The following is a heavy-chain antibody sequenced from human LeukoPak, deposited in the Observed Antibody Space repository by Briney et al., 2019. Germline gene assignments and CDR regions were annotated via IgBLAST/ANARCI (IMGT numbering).Heavy chain of an antibody. D-gene: IGHD3-10*01. CDR2: IYYSGST. CDR1: GGSISSGDYY. J-gene: IGHJ3*02. V-gene: IGHV4-30-4*01. Sequence: PSETLSLTCTVSGGSISSGDYYWSWIRQPPGKGLEWIGYIYYSGSTYYNPSLKSRVTISVDTSKNQFSLKLSSVTAADTAVYYCARAPVPIDPLLLWFGEEAFDIWGQGTMVTVSS. CDR3: ARAPVPIDPLLLWFGEEAFDI.